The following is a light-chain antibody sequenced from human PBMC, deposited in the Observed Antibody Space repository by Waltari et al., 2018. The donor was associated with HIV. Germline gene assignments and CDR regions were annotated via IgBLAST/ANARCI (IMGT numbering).Light chain of an antibody. V-gene: IGKV3-20*01. CDR1: QSVSSSY. J-gene: IGKJ2*01. CDR2: GAS. CDR3: QHFDTSLPKYT. Sequence: EFVLTQSPGTLSLSPGERATLSCRASQSVSSSYLAWYQQRPGQAPRLLMYGASSRAAGIPHRFSGSGSGTDFTLTISRLEPEDFAVYYCQHFDTSLPKYTFGQGTKLEI.